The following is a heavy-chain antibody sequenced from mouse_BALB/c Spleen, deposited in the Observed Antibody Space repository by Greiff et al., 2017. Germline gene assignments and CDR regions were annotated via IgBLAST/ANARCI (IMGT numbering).Heavy chain of an antibody. J-gene: IGHJ3*01. D-gene: IGHD3-1*01. Sequence: VKLVESGPGLVAPSQSLSITCTVSGFSLTSYGVHWVRQPPGKGLEWLGVIWAGGSTNYNSALMSRLSISKDNSKSQVFLKMNSLQTDDTAMYYCARGSSGYVGWFAYWGQGTLVTVSA. V-gene: IGHV2-9*02. CDR2: IWAGGST. CDR1: GFSLTSYG. CDR3: ARGSSGYVGWFAY.